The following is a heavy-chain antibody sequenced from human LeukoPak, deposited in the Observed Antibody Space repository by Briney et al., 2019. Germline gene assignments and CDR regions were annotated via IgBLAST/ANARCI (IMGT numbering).Heavy chain of an antibody. J-gene: IGHJ5*02. V-gene: IGHV3-7*01. Sequence: PGGSLRLSCEASGFPFSTFWMIWVRQPPGKGLEWVAKIQQDGSGEEYVDSVKGRFTISRDNAKNPLYLQMNSLRVEDTGVYYCARENWYRFDPWGQGTLVTVSS. D-gene: IGHD1-1*01. CDR2: IQQDGSGE. CDR3: ARENWYRFDP. CDR1: GFPFSTFW.